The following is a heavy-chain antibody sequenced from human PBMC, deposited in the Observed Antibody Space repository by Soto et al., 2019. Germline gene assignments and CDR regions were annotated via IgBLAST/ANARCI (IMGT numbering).Heavy chain of an antibody. V-gene: IGHV1-46*01. Sequence: QVQLMQSGAEVKKPGASVRVSCKASGYTFTNYYVPWVRQAPGQGLEWMGLINPNGGSTTYARKFQGTFTATTDTSTLTVYMQLSSLRSEDTAVFYCARSAPYDYWGQGTLVTVSS. CDR2: INPNGGST. CDR3: ARSAPYDY. CDR1: GYTFTNYY. J-gene: IGHJ4*02.